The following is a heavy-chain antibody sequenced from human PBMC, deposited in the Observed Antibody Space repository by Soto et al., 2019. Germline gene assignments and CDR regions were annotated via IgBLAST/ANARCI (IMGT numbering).Heavy chain of an antibody. CDR3: AREGNLGRWIQPPDS. Sequence: PSETLSLTCDVSGDTISTGGYTWAWIRQPPGKALEWIGHTYHSGNPYYNPSLKSRVIISVDRSKNQFSLKVRSVTAADTAVYYCAREGNLGRWIQPPDSWGQGTLVTVSS. D-gene: IGHD2-2*03. J-gene: IGHJ4*02. V-gene: IGHV4-30-2*01. CDR1: GDTISTGGYT. CDR2: TYHSGNP.